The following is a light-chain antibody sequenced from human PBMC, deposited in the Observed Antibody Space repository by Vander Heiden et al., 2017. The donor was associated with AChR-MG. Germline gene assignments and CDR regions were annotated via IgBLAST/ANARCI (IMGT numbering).Light chain of an antibody. Sequence: EIVLTQPPGTLSLSPGERATLSCRASQSVSSSYLAWYQPKPGQGTRLLIYGASSRATGIPDRFRGSGSGTDFTRTISRLEPEDFAVYYCQQYGSSPSITFGQGTRLEIK. J-gene: IGKJ5*01. CDR3: QQYGSSPSIT. V-gene: IGKV3-20*01. CDR2: GAS. CDR1: QSVSSSY.